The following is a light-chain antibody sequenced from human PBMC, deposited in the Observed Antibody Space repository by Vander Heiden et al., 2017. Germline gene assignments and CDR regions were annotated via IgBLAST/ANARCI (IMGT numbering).Light chain of an antibody. Sequence: TQMTLSPSSVSASVGDRVTITCRASQDLGAWLAWYQQKPGKAPNLLIYAAATLQSGVPSRFSGRGFGTEFTLTISSLQPEDSATYYCQQAKDLPRTFGPGTRVHIK. CDR1: QDLGAW. V-gene: IGKV1-12*01. J-gene: IGKJ3*01. CDR3: QQAKDLPRT. CDR2: AAA.